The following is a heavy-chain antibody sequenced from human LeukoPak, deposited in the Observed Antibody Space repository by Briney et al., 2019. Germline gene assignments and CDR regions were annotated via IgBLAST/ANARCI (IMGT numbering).Heavy chain of an antibody. J-gene: IGHJ4*02. V-gene: IGHV4-38-2*02. Sequence: PSETLSLTCTVSGYSISSGYYWGWIRQPPGKGLEWIGSIYHSGSTYYNPSLKSRVTISVDTSKNQFSLKLSSVTAADTAVYYCARASRTIAAAGTFYYNYWGQGTLVTVSS. CDR3: ARASRTIAAAGTFYYNY. CDR1: GYSISSGYY. D-gene: IGHD6-13*01. CDR2: IYHSGST.